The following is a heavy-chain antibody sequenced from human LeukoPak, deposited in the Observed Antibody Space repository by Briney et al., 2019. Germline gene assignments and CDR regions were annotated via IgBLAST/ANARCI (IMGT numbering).Heavy chain of an antibody. CDR3: AKVNRAAAGYYYFDY. CDR2: ISGSGGST. CDR1: GFTFSSYS. Sequence: PGGSLRLSCAASGFTFSSYSMNWVRQAPGKGLEWVSAISGSGGSTYYADSVKGRFTISRDNSKNTLYLQMNSLRAEDTAVYYCAKVNRAAAGYYYFDYWGQGTLVTVSS. V-gene: IGHV3-23*01. D-gene: IGHD6-13*01. J-gene: IGHJ4*02.